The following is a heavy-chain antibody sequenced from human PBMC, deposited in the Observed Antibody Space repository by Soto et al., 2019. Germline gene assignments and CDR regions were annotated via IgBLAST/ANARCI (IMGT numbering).Heavy chain of an antibody. CDR2: INPNGGAT. CDR3: ARGISGTYTALDF. CDR1: GYRFTTYY. D-gene: IGHD1-26*01. J-gene: IGHJ4*02. V-gene: IGHV1-46*01. Sequence: GGSVKVSCKESGYRFTTYYLHCVRQAPGQGLEWMGMINPNGGATTYAQKFQGRVTMTTDTSTSTVYMELSSLRFHDTAVYYCARGISGTYTALDFWGQGALVTVS.